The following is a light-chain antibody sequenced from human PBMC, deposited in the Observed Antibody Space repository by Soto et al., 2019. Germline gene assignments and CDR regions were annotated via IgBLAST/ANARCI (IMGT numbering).Light chain of an antibody. CDR2: GAS. Sequence: EIVLTQSPVSLSLSPGERVTLSCRASQSVDSYLVWYQQKPGQAPRLLIFGASNRATGIPTRFSGSGSGTDFTLTINSLEPEDFAVYYCQQRSNWPITFGQGTRLEIK. CDR3: QQRSNWPIT. CDR1: QSVDSY. J-gene: IGKJ5*01. V-gene: IGKV3-11*01.